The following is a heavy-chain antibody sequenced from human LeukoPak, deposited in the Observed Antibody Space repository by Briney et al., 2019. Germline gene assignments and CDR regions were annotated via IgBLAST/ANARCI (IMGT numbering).Heavy chain of an antibody. CDR3: ARGPTISETGYFDY. D-gene: IGHD1-1*01. J-gene: IGHJ4*03. V-gene: IGHV4-34*01. Sequence: SETLSLTCAVYGGSFSNYHWSWIRQSPGKGLEWIAEINHRGDTNYNPSVKSRVTISVDTSKNQFSLKITSLTAADTAVYYCARGPTISETGYFDYWGQGTLVTVSS. CDR1: GGSFSNYH. CDR2: INHRGDT.